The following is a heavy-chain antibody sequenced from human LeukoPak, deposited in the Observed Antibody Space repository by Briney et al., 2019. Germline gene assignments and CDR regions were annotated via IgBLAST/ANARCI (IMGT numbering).Heavy chain of an antibody. Sequence: GSLRLSCAASGFSVSGKFMSWVRQAPGKGLEWVSIIHYDGKIRYAGSVGGRFTIYRDDSKNTLYLQMNSLRVEDTAVYYCARDLWYSNSFLDYWGQGTLVTVSS. CDR1: GFSVSGKF. J-gene: IGHJ4*02. D-gene: IGHD6-6*01. CDR3: ARDLWYSNSFLDY. V-gene: IGHV3-53*05. CDR2: IHYDGKI.